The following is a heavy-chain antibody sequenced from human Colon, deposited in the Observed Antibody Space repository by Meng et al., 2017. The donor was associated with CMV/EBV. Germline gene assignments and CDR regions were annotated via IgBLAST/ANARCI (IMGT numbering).Heavy chain of an antibody. D-gene: IGHD3-3*01. Sequence: ASVKVSCKASGYTFTGYYMHWVRQAPGQGPEWMGWISPYSGHTNSAPKFQGRITLTTDTSTSTAYMDLRSLTSDDTAVYYCVRSLNDASGQFRDYWGQGTLVTVSS. J-gene: IGHJ4*02. CDR2: ISPYSGHT. CDR1: GYTFTGYY. CDR3: VRSLNDASGQFRDY. V-gene: IGHV1-18*04.